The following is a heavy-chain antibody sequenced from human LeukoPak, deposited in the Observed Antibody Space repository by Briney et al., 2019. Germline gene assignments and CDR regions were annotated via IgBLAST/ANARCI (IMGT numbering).Heavy chain of an antibody. J-gene: IGHJ4*02. CDR3: AGGGYCSSTSCYSKPLDY. CDR2: IKKDGSDK. CDR1: GFTFSSYA. Sequence: GGSLRLSCAASGFTFSSYAMSWVRQAPGKGLEWVANIKKDGSDKYYVDSVKGRFTISRDNAKTSLYLQMNSLRAEDTAVYYCAGGGYCSSTSCYSKPLDYWGQGTLVTFYS. V-gene: IGHV3-7*03. D-gene: IGHD2-2*01.